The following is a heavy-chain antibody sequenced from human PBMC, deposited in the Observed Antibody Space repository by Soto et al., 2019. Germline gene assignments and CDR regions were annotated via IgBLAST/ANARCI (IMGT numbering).Heavy chain of an antibody. Sequence: SVKVSCKASGYTFPNYGISWVRQAPVQGFEWMGWISPYKGNTNYAQKLQGRVTMTTDTSTSTAYMELRSLRSDDTAIYYCARDLDGSGSYYTDYWGQGTLVTVSS. CDR2: ISPYKGNT. CDR1: GYTFPNYG. D-gene: IGHD3-10*01. J-gene: IGHJ4*02. CDR3: ARDLDGSGSYYTDY. V-gene: IGHV1-18*01.